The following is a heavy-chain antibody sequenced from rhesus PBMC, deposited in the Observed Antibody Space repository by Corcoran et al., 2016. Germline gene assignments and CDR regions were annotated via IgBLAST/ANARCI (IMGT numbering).Heavy chain of an antibody. CDR3: ARRFGGWNKNYFDD. D-gene: IGHD1-20*01. V-gene: IGHV4-165*01. J-gene: IGHJ4*01. CDR1: GGSISGYC. Sequence: QLQLQESGPGLVKPSETLSLTCAVSGGSISGYCWRWIRQPPGTGLEWIGGIDSSGSTDYNPSLKSRVTMSRDTSKNQFSLKLSSVTAADTAVYYCARRFGGWNKNYFDDWGQGVLVTVSS. CDR2: IDSSGST.